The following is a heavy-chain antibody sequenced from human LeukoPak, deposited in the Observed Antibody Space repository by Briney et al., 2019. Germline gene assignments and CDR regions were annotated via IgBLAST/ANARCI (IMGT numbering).Heavy chain of an antibody. J-gene: IGHJ4*02. V-gene: IGHV1-18*04. CDR2: ISAYNGNT. CDR3: ARGGDGDILAGLVFDY. CDR1: GYTFTGSY. D-gene: IGHD3-9*01. Sequence: ASVKVSCKASGYTFTGSYIHWVRQAPGQGLEWMGWISAYNGNTNYAQKLQGRVTMTTDTSTSTAYMELRSLGSDDTAVYYCARGGDGDILAGLVFDYWGQGTLVTVSS.